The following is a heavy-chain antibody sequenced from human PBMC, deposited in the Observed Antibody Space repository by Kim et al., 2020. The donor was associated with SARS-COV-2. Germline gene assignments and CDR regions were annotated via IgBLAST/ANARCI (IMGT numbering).Heavy chain of an antibody. Sequence: SVKVSCKASGGTFSSYAISWVRQAPGQGLEWMGGIIPIFGTANYAQKFQGRVTITADESTSTAYMELSSLRSEDTAVYYCAREHEHCGGDCRTPLLYYYYGMDVWGQGTTVTVSS. CDR2: IIPIFGTA. D-gene: IGHD2-21*02. V-gene: IGHV1-69*13. J-gene: IGHJ6*02. CDR1: GGTFSSYA. CDR3: AREHEHCGGDCRTPLLYYYYGMDV.